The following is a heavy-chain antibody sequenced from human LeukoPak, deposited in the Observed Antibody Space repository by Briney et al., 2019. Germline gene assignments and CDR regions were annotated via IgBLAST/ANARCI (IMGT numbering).Heavy chain of an antibody. J-gene: IGHJ4*02. CDR1: GFTFSSYN. Sequence: GGSLRLSCVASGFTFSSYNMNWVRQAPGKGLEWVSSISSSSRYIYYTDSVKGRFTISRDNAKNSLYLQMNSLRAEDTAVYYCARDRDSNYWGQGTLVTVSS. CDR3: ARDRDSNY. CDR2: ISSSSRYI. V-gene: IGHV3-21*01. D-gene: IGHD5-18*01.